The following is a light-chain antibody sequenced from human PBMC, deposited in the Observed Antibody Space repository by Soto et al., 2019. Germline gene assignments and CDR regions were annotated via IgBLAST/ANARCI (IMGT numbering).Light chain of an antibody. V-gene: IGKV3-15*01. J-gene: IGKJ2*01. CDR3: QQYNNWSPYT. Sequence: EIVMTQSPATLSVSPGERTTLSCRASQSVSSNLAWYPQKPDPAPRLLIYGASTRATGIPTRFSGSGSGTEVTLTISSLQSEVFAVYYCQQYNNWSPYTFGHGTKLEIK. CDR2: GAS. CDR1: QSVSSN.